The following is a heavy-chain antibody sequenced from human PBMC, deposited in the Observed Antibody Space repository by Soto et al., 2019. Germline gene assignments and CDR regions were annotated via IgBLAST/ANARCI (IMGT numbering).Heavy chain of an antibody. Sequence: QVQLVQSGAEVKKPGSSVKVSCKASGGTFSSYAISWVRQAPGQGLEWMGGIIPIFGTANYAQKFQGRVTIPADESTSTAYMELSSLRSEDTAVYYCARDRGYDFWSGYPGYYYYGMDVWGQGTTVTVSS. CDR1: GGTFSSYA. CDR2: IIPIFGTA. J-gene: IGHJ6*02. D-gene: IGHD3-3*01. V-gene: IGHV1-69*01. CDR3: ARDRGYDFWSGYPGYYYYGMDV.